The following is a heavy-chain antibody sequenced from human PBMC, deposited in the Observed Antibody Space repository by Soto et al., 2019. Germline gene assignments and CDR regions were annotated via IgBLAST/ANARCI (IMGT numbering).Heavy chain of an antibody. Sequence: QVQLVESGGGVVQPGTSLRLSCEASGFTFSGFGMHWVRQAPGKGLEWVAVIWYDGSKKYYADCVKGRFTISRDNSKNALYLQMNSLGAEDTAVYYCARGRGGSYGGNSAHFDIWGQGTLVTVSS. V-gene: IGHV3-33*01. J-gene: IGHJ3*02. CDR3: ARGRGGSYGGNSAHFDI. CDR1: GFTFSGFG. CDR2: IWYDGSKK. D-gene: IGHD4-17*01.